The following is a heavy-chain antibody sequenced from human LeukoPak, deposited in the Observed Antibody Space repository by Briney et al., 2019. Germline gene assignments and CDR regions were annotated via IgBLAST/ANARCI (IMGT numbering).Heavy chain of an antibody. D-gene: IGHD3-10*01. V-gene: IGHV4-61*01. CDR1: GGSVSSGTYY. Sequence: PSETLSLTCTVSGGSVSSGTYYWSWIRQPPGKGLEWIGYIYYTGSTNYNPSLKSRVTISVDTSKNQFSLKLSSVTAADTALYYCARGLATIDRSYGSGTYVTYYFDYWGQGTLVTVSS. CDR3: ARGLATIDRSYGSGTYVTYYFDY. J-gene: IGHJ4*02. CDR2: IYYTGST.